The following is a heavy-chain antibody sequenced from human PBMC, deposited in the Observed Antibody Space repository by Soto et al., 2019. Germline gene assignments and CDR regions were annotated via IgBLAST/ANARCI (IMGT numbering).Heavy chain of an antibody. CDR3: ARGSGTTIGWFDP. CDR1: GGSISSGGYY. V-gene: IGHV4-31*03. J-gene: IGHJ5*02. CDR2: IYYSGST. Sequence: SETLSLTCTVSGGSISSGGYYWSWIRQHPGKGLEWIGYIYYSGSTYYNPSLKSRATISVDTSKNQFSLKLSSVTAADTAVYSCARGSGTTIGWFDPWGEGTLVNV. D-gene: IGHD1-7*01.